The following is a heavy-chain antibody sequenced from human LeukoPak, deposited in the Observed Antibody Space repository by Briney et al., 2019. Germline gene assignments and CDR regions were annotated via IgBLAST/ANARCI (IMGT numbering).Heavy chain of an antibody. CDR3: ARDGGADASGYDV. Sequence: ASVKVSCKASGGNLNSYVFSWVRQAPGQGPEWMGRIIPLIKKTNSAQGFRGRVAISADMSTTTVYLELSRLTSEDTAMYYCARDGGADASGYDVWGQGTSVTVSS. J-gene: IGHJ3*01. D-gene: IGHD5-12*01. CDR1: GGNLNSYV. V-gene: IGHV1-69*04. CDR2: IIPLIKKT.